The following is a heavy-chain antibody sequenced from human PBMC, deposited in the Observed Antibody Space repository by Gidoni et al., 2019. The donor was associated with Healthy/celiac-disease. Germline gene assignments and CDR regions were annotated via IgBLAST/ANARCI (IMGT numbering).Heavy chain of an antibody. D-gene: IGHD3-10*01. CDR3: TTDNWLLLWFGELFREGY. V-gene: IGHV3-15*01. CDR2: IKSKTDGGTT. J-gene: IGHJ4*02. Sequence: APGKGLEWVGRIKSKTDGGTTDYAAPVKGRFTISRDDSKNTLYLQMNSLKTEDTAVYYCTTDNWLLLWFGELFREGYWGQGTLVTVSS.